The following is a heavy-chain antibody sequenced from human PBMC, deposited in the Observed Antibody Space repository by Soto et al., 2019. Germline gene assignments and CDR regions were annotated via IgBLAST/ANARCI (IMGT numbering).Heavy chain of an antibody. Sequence: QVQLVESGGGVVQPGRSLRLSCAASGFTFSSYGIHWVRQAPGKGLEWVAVISYDGSKKYFADSVKGRFTISRDNSKNTLYLQMNSLRPEDTAVYYCAKVEDYGTAYGMDVWGQGTTVTVSS. J-gene: IGHJ6*02. D-gene: IGHD4-17*01. CDR2: ISYDGSKK. CDR1: GFTFSSYG. V-gene: IGHV3-30*18. CDR3: AKVEDYGTAYGMDV.